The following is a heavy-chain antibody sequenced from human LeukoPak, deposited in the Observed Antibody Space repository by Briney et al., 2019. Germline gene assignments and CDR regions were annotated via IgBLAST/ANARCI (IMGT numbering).Heavy chain of an antibody. V-gene: IGHV4-34*01. Sequence: SETLSLTCTVSGGSISTYYWTWIRQPPGKGLEWIGEINHSGSTNYNPSLKSRVTISVDTSKNQFSLKLSSVTAADTAVYYCARLQYYYGSGSYGTRHWYFDLWGRGTLVTVSS. D-gene: IGHD3-10*01. CDR2: INHSGST. CDR1: GGSISTYY. J-gene: IGHJ2*01. CDR3: ARLQYYYGSGSYGTRHWYFDL.